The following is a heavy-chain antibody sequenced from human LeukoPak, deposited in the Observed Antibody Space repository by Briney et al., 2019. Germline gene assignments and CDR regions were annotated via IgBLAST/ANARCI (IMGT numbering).Heavy chain of an antibody. J-gene: IGHJ4*02. D-gene: IGHD6-13*01. CDR2: ISSSSSYI. CDR3: ARVLLWGSSPTYSDY. Sequence: GGSLRLSCAASGFTFSSYSMNWVRQAPGKGLEWVSSISSSSSYIYYADSVKGRFTISRDNAKNSLYLQMSSLRSEDTAVYYCARVLLWGSSPTYSDYWGQGTLVTVSS. CDR1: GFTFSSYS. V-gene: IGHV3-21*04.